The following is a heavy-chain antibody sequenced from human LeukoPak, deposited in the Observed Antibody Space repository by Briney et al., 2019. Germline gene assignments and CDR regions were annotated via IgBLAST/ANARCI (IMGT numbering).Heavy chain of an antibody. Sequence: GGSLRLSCAASGLTFSTYWMSWVRQAPGKGLEWVANIKQDGSEKYYVDSVKGRFTISRDNAENSLYLQMNSLRAEDTAMYYCARDRGFEYSDTGSFDYWGQGTLVTVSS. CDR3: ARDRGFEYSDTGSFDY. J-gene: IGHJ4*02. D-gene: IGHD6-6*01. CDR2: IKQDGSEK. CDR1: GLTFSTYW. V-gene: IGHV3-7*01.